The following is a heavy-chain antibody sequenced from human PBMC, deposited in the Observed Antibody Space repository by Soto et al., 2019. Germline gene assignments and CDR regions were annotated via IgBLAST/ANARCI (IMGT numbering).Heavy chain of an antibody. J-gene: IGHJ6*02. Sequence: SETLSLTCAVYGGSLSGYYWSWIRQPPGKGREWIGEINQSGSTNYNPSLKSRVTISVDTSKNQFSLKLSSVTAADTAVYYCARLGRDYDILTGYFYYYYGMDVWGQGTTVTVSS. CDR1: GGSLSGYY. D-gene: IGHD3-9*01. CDR2: INQSGST. V-gene: IGHV4-34*01. CDR3: ARLGRDYDILTGYFYYYYGMDV.